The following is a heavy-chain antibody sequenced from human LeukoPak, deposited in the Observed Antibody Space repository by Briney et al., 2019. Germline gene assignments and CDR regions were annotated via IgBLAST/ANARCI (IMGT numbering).Heavy chain of an antibody. CDR3: ARNSLSSSWYAVFDY. V-gene: IGHV4-39*07. CDR2: MFYSGST. CDR1: GVSISGSDYY. D-gene: IGHD6-13*01. J-gene: IGHJ4*02. Sequence: SETLSLTCTVSGVSISGSDYYWGWIRQPPGKGLEWIGSMFYSGSTYYSPSLKSRVTISVDTSKNQFSLKVSSVTAADTAVYYCARNSLSSSWYAVFDYWGQGTLVTVSS.